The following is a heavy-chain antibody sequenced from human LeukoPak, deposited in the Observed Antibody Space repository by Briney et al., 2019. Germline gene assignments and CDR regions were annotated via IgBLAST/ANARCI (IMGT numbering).Heavy chain of an antibody. CDR2: IRSKAYGGTT. Sequence: GGSLRLSCTASGFTFGDYAMSWFRQAPGKGLEWVGFIRSKAYGGTTEYAASVKGRFTISRDDSKSIAYLQMNSLRAEDTAVYYCAKVLQPRRWFGGIRFDPWGQGTLVTVSS. CDR3: AKVLQPRRWFGGIRFDP. J-gene: IGHJ5*02. CDR1: GFTFGDYA. V-gene: IGHV3-49*03. D-gene: IGHD3-10*01.